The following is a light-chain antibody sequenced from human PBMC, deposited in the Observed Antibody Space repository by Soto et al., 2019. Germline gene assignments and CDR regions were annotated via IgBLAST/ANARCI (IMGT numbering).Light chain of an antibody. Sequence: NFMLTQSHSVSESPGKTVTISFTGSSGSIASNYVQWYQHRPGSAPITVIYEDNRRPSEVSDRFSGSIDSSSNSASLTISVLKTEDEADDYCQSYDSSNHWVFGGGTKVTVL. CDR2: EDN. CDR3: QSYDSSNHWV. J-gene: IGLJ3*02. CDR1: SGSIASNY. V-gene: IGLV6-57*02.